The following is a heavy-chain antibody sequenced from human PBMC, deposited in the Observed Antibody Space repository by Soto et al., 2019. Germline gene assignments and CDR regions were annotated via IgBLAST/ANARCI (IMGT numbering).Heavy chain of an antibody. CDR1: GFTFSSYA. Sequence: EVQLLESGGGLVQPGGSLRLSCAASGFTFSSYAMSWVRQAPGKGLEWVSAISGSGGSTYYADSVKGRFTISRDNSKNTLYLQMNSLRAEDTVVYYCANHHRLRETPGYWGQGTLVTVSS. D-gene: IGHD1-26*01. J-gene: IGHJ4*02. V-gene: IGHV3-23*01. CDR3: ANHHRLRETPGY. CDR2: ISGSGGST.